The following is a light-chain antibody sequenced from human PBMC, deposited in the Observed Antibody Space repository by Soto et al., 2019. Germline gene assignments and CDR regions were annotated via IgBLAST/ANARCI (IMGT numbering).Light chain of an antibody. CDR3: LQYKNWLPLT. J-gene: IGKJ5*01. CDR2: AAS. V-gene: IGKV3-15*01. Sequence: IMVNKSPAAVSLFPGEGATLSCRVSQTVNTNLSCYPHKPGTAYWLLIYAASIRATSVPYRFSGIWSGTELTLTISSLQSEDFAVYFFLQYKNWLPLTFGEGTRLEIK. CDR1: QTVNTN.